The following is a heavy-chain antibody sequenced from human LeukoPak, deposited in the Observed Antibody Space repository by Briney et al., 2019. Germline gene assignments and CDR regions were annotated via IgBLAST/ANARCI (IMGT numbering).Heavy chain of an antibody. CDR2: INSDNGNR. CDR3: ARVSDDSGWNFDY. Sequence: VSVKVSCKASGYTFTSYAIHWVRQAPGQRLEWMGWINSDNGNRKYSQKFQDRVTINRDTSATTAYMELNSLTSEDTAVYYCARVSDDSGWNFDYWGQGTLVAVSS. CDR1: GYTFTSYA. D-gene: IGHD6-19*01. J-gene: IGHJ4*02. V-gene: IGHV1-3*01.